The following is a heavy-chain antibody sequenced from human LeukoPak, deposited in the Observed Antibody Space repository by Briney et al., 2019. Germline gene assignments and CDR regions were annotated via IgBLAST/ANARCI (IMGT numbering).Heavy chain of an antibody. V-gene: IGHV3-23*01. J-gene: IGHJ6*02. CDR1: GFTFSSYA. Sequence: GGSLRLSCAASGFTFSSYAMSWVRQVPGKGLEWVSVISGSGDNTYYADSVKGRFTISRDNSKNTLYLQMNSLRAEDTAVYYCARDMVARPLSDYCYGMDVWGQGTTVTVSS. CDR3: ARDMVARPLSDYCYGMDV. CDR2: ISGSGDNT. D-gene: IGHD2-15*01.